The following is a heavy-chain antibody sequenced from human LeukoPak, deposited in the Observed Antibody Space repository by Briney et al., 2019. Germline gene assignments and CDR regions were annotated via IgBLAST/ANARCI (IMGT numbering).Heavy chain of an antibody. V-gene: IGHV3-15*04. J-gene: IGHJ4*02. D-gene: IGHD4-17*01. CDR2: IESKIDGGRT. Sequence: GGSLRLSCAASGFTFSNYDFNWVRQAPGKGLEWVGRIESKIDGGRTDYAAAVKGRFTISRDDSKNILFLHMNGLNTEDTAVYYCTTVSPYGDYLYYFDFWGLGTLVTVSS. CDR1: GFTFSNYD. CDR3: TTVSPYGDYLYYFDF.